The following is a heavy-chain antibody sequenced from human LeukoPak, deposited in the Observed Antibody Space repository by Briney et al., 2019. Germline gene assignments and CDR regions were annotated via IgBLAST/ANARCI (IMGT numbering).Heavy chain of an antibody. Sequence: PGRSLRLSCAASGFTVSSNYMTWVRQAPGKGLEWVSVIYSGGSTYSADSVQGRFTISRDNSKNTLYLQMNSLRAEDTAVYYCARAGTRGDYDAFDIWGQGTMVTVSS. D-gene: IGHD4-17*01. J-gene: IGHJ3*02. CDR3: ARAGTRGDYDAFDI. CDR1: GFTVSSNY. V-gene: IGHV3-53*01. CDR2: IYSGGST.